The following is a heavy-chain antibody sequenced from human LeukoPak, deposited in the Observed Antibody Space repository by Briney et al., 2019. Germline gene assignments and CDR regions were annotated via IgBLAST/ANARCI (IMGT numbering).Heavy chain of an antibody. CDR3: ARDGPRYCSSTSCYYFDY. V-gene: IGHV4-4*07. CDR1: GGSISSYY. J-gene: IGHJ4*02. D-gene: IGHD2-2*01. Sequence: PSETLSLTCTVSGGSISSYYWSWIRQPAGKGLEWIGRIYTSGSTNYNPSLKSRVTISVDKSKNQFSLKLSSVTAADTAVHYCARDGPRYCSSTSCYYFDYWGQGTLVTVSS. CDR2: IYTSGST.